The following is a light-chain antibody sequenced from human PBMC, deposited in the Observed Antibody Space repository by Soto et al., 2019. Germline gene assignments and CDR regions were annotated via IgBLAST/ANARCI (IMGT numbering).Light chain of an antibody. J-gene: IGKJ2*01. CDR3: RQGTHWPPYT. CDR2: KVS. V-gene: IGKV2-30*01. CDR1: QSLTYSDGNTY. Sequence: DVAMTQSPLSLPVTLGQPASISCRSSQSLTYSDGNTYLNWFHLRPGQSPSRLIYKVSNRDSGVPDRFSGSGSGTDVTLKISRVEAEDVGVYYCRQGTHWPPYTFGQGTKLEIK.